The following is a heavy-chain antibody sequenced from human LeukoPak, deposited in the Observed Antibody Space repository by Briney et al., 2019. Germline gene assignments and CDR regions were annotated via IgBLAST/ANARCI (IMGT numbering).Heavy chain of an antibody. CDR2: INPNSGGT. D-gene: IGHD4-17*01. Sequence: ASVKVSCKASGYTFTGYYMHWVRQAPGQGLEWMGWINPNSGGTNYAQKFQGRVTMTRDTSISTAYMELSRVRSDDTAVYYCARALKTTVTTLDYWGQGTLVTVSS. V-gene: IGHV1-2*02. CDR1: GYTFTGYY. J-gene: IGHJ4*02. CDR3: ARALKTTVTTLDY.